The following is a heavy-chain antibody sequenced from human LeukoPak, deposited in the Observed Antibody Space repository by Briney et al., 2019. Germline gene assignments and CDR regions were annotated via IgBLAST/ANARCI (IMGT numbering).Heavy chain of an antibody. D-gene: IGHD3-9*01. Sequence: GGSLRLSCAASGFTFSSYGMSWVRQAPGKGLEWVSAISGSGGSIYYADSVKGRFTISRDNSKNTLYLQMNSLKTEDTAVYYCTTDYDVLPLQDWGQGTLVTVSS. CDR3: TTDYDVLPLQD. J-gene: IGHJ4*02. V-gene: IGHV3-23*01. CDR1: GFTFSSYG. CDR2: ISGSGGSI.